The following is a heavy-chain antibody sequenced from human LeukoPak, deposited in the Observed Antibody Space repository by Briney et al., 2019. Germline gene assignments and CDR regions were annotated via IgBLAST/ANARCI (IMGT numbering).Heavy chain of an antibody. V-gene: IGHV3-21*01. CDR2: ISSSSSYI. D-gene: IGHD2-21*02. J-gene: IGHJ4*02. CDR3: AREIGLVTARFDY. CDR1: GFTFSSYS. Sequence: GGSLRLSCAASGFTFSSYSMNWVRQAPGKGLEWVSSISSSSSYIYYADSVKGRFTISRDNAKNSLYLQMNSLRAEDTAVYYCAREIGLVTARFDYWGQGILVTVSS.